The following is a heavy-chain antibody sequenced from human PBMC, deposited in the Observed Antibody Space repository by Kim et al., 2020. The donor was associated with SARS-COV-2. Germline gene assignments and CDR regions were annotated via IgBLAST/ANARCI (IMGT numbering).Heavy chain of an antibody. CDR1: GFSFDNYA. Sequence: GGSLRLSCAASGFSFDNYAMAWVRQAPGKGLEWVSGISASGRSTYNADSAKGHFSSSRDNSKSTLYLQMHSLLPEDTAVDYCAKQVGDFGVLTGFAQWG. V-gene: IGHV3-23*01. D-gene: IGHD3-3*01. J-gene: IGHJ4*01. CDR3: AKQVGDFGVLTGFAQ. CDR2: ISASGRST.